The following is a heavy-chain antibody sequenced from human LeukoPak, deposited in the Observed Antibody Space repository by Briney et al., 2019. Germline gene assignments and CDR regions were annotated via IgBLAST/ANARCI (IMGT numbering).Heavy chain of an antibody. CDR2: MNPNSGNT. CDR1: GYTFTSYD. CDR3: ARGGHHYYYYYMDV. Sequence: GASVKVSCKASGYTFTSYDINWVRQATGQGLEWMGWMNPNSGNTGYAQKFQGRVTMTRNTSISTAYMELSSLRSEDTAVYYCARGGHHYYYYYMDVWGKGTTVTISS. J-gene: IGHJ6*03. V-gene: IGHV1-8*01.